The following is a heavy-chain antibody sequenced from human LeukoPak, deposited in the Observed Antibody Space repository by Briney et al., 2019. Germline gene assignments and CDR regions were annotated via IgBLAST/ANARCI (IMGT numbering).Heavy chain of an antibody. CDR2: IYHSGST. CDR3: ARQGSSGDAFGV. J-gene: IGHJ3*01. V-gene: IGHV4-59*08. D-gene: IGHD1-26*01. Sequence: SETLSLTCSVSGGSISSSYWNWIRQPPGKGLEWIGYIYHSGSTNYNPSLKSRVTISVDTSRTHFSLQLSSVTAADTAVYYCARQGSSGDAFGVWGQGIMVTVSS. CDR1: GGSISSSY.